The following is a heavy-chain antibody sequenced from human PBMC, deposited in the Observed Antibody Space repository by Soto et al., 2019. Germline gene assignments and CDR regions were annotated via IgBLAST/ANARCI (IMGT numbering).Heavy chain of an antibody. J-gene: IGHJ6*02. Sequence: GESLKISCAASGFTFSSYAMSWVRQAPGKGLEWVSAISGSGGSTYYADSVKGRFTISRDNSKNTLYLQMNSLRAEDTAVYYCAKFGGSGSYYYYYGMDVWGQGTTVTVSS. CDR1: GFTFSSYA. CDR3: AKFGGSGSYYYYYGMDV. V-gene: IGHV3-23*01. CDR2: ISGSGGST. D-gene: IGHD3-10*01.